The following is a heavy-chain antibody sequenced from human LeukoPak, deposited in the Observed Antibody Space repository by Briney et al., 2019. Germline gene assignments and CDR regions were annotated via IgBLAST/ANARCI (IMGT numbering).Heavy chain of an antibody. CDR2: IYYSGST. CDR1: GVSLTTHY. D-gene: IGHD3-10*01. J-gene: IGHJ3*02. Sequence: SETLSLTCTVSGVSLTTHYWSWIRQPPGKGLEWICFIYYSGSTRYNPSLQSRITISQDTSKNQFSLNLNSVTAADTAVYYCARPNSMIRGVPDAFDIWGQGTMVTVSS. V-gene: IGHV4-59*08. CDR3: ARPNSMIRGVPDAFDI.